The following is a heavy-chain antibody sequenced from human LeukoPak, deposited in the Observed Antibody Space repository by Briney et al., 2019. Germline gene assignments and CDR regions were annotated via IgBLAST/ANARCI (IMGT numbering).Heavy chain of an antibody. J-gene: IGHJ4*02. D-gene: IGHD5-24*01. CDR1: GFTFSSYA. V-gene: IGHV3-64D*06. CDR3: VKDQLRAGGDY. CDR2: ISSNGGST. Sequence: GGSLRLSCSASGFTFSSYAMHWVRQAPGKGLEYVLAISSNGGSTYYADSVKGRFTISRDNSKNTLYLQMSSLRAEDTAVYYCVKDQLRAGGDYWGQGTLVTVSS.